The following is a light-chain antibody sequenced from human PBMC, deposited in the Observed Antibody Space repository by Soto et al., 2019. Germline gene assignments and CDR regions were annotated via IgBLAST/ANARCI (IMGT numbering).Light chain of an antibody. J-gene: IGKJ5*01. CDR1: QSVSSRY. Sequence: EIVWTQSPGTLSLSPGERVTLSCRASQSVSSRYLAWYQQRPGQAPRLLIYGASSRATGIPDRFSGSGSVTDFTLTIRRLEPEDFALYYCQQYGSSTRITFGQGKRRGIK. V-gene: IGKV3-20*01. CDR3: QQYGSSTRIT. CDR2: GAS.